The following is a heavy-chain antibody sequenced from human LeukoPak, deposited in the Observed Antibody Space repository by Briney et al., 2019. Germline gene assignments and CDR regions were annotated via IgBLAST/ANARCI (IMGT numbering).Heavy chain of an antibody. Sequence: PSETLSLTCAVYGGSFSGYYWCWIRQPPGEGLECMGEINHSGSTHYNPSLKSRVTISVDTSKNQFSLQLSSVTAADTAVYYCARASGDLTYYYYYMDVWGKGTTVTVSS. D-gene: IGHD4-17*01. V-gene: IGHV4-34*01. J-gene: IGHJ6*03. CDR2: INHSGST. CDR3: ARASGDLTYYYYYMDV. CDR1: GGSFSGYY.